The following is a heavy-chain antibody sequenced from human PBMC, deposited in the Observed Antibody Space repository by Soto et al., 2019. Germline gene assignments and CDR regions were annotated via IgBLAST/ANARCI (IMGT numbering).Heavy chain of an antibody. CDR3: ARRVVGATTRLNYYYGMDL. Sequence: SVKVSCKASGGTFSSYAISWVRQAPGQGLEWMGGISPIFGKANYAQKVQGRVTITADESTSTAYMELSSLRSEDTAVYYCARRVVGATTRLNYYYGMDLWGQGTTVNVSS. D-gene: IGHD1-26*01. J-gene: IGHJ6*02. V-gene: IGHV1-69*13. CDR2: ISPIFGKA. CDR1: GGTFSSYA.